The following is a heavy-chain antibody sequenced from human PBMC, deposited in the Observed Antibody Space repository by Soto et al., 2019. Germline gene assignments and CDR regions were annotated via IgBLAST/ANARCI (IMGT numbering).Heavy chain of an antibody. CDR3: ARDLTCGGSCFGYFDY. J-gene: IGHJ4*02. CDR2: ISSSSSYI. Sequence: GGSLRLSCAASGFTFSSYSMNWVRQAPGKGLEWVSSISSSSSYIYYADSVKGRFTISRDNAKNSLYLQMNSLRAEDTAVYYCARDLTCGGSCFGYFDYWGQGTLVTVSS. D-gene: IGHD2-15*01. V-gene: IGHV3-21*01. CDR1: GFTFSSYS.